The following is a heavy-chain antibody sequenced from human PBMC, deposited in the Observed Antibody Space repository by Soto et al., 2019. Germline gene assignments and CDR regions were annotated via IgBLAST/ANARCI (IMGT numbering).Heavy chain of an antibody. Sequence: ASVKVSCKASGYTFTSYAMHWVRQAPGQRLEWMGWINAGNGNTKYSQKFQGRVTITRDTSASTAYMELSSLRSEDTAVYYCARVVDYYDPYYYYGMDVWGLGTTVTVSS. J-gene: IGHJ6*02. D-gene: IGHD3-22*01. CDR1: GYTFTSYA. V-gene: IGHV1-3*01. CDR3: ARVVDYYDPYYYYGMDV. CDR2: INAGNGNT.